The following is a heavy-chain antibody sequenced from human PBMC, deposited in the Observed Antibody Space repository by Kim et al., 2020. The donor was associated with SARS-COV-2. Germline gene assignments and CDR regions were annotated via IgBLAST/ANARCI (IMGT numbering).Heavy chain of an antibody. Sequence: YAQKFTCRCTMTADQSTSTANMELSSLSAEDTAVYYCAVGEAVTTPFDYWGQGTLVTVSS. CDR3: AVGEAVTTPFDY. V-gene: IGHV1-69*01. J-gene: IGHJ4*02. D-gene: IGHD4-17*01.